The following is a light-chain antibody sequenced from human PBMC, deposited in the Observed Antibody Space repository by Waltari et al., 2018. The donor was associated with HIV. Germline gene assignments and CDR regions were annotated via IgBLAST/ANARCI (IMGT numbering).Light chain of an antibody. Sequence: QSALTQSASVSGSPGQSITISCTGTNSDIGAYDFVSWYQQQSGKSPRLLIFEVFNRPSGISNRFSGSKAGNTASLTISGLRSEDEADYYCSSFARSGTLLFGGGTRVTVL. CDR2: EVF. V-gene: IGLV2-14*01. J-gene: IGLJ2*01. CDR3: SSFARSGTLL. CDR1: NSDIGAYDF.